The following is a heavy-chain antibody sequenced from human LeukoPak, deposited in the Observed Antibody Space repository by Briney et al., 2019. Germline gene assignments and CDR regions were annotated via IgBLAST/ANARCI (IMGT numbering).Heavy chain of an antibody. CDR1: GFTFSSYW. D-gene: IGHD2-15*01. CDR2: INGDGTST. CDR3: AKGLVVVAGPLDY. V-gene: IGHV3-74*01. Sequence: PGGSLRLSCAASGFTFSSYWMHWVRQVPGKGLVWVSRINGDGTSTSYADSVKGRFTITRDSAENTLYLQMNSLRAEDTAVYYCAKGLVVVAGPLDYWGQGTLVTVSS. J-gene: IGHJ4*02.